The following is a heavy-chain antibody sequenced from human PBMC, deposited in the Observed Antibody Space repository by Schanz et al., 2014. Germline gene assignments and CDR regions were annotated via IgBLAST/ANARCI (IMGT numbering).Heavy chain of an antibody. CDR1: GGSLSGYF. J-gene: IGHJ4*02. CDR3: ASKARYTYGYDY. V-gene: IGHV4-34*11. Sequence: QVQLQQWGAGLLKPSETLSLTCAVYGGSLSGYFWSWIRQPPGKGLEWIGHIYYSGSTNYNPSLKSRVTISADTSKNQLSLKLTSVTAADTAVYYCASKARYTYGYDYWGQGTLVTVSS. CDR2: IYYSGST. D-gene: IGHD5-18*01.